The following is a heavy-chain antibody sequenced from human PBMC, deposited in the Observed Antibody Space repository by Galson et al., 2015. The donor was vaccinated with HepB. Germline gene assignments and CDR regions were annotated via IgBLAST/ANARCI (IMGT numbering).Heavy chain of an antibody. CDR1: GGSISSSSYY. D-gene: IGHD2/OR15-2a*01. Sequence: LSLTCTVSGGSISSSSYYWGWIRQPPGKGLEWIGSIYYSGSTYYNPSLKSRVTISVDTSKNQFSLKLSSVTAADTAVYYCARHGLDRSNIAEYFQHWGQGTLVTVSS. CDR2: IYYSGST. V-gene: IGHV4-39*01. J-gene: IGHJ1*01. CDR3: ARHGLDRSNIAEYFQH.